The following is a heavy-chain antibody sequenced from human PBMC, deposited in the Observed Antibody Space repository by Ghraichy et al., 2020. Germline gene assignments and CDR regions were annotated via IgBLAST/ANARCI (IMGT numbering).Heavy chain of an antibody. J-gene: IGHJ4*02. D-gene: IGHD1-26*01. CDR2: ISYDGSNK. CDR1: GFTFSSYA. CDR3: ARGGSRSYFHFDY. Sequence: GGSLRLSCAASGFTFSSYAMHWVRQAPGKGLEWVAVISYDGSNKYYADSVKGRFTISRDNSKNTLYLQMNSLRAEDTAVYYCARGGSRSYFHFDYWGQGTLVTVSS. V-gene: IGHV3-30-3*01.